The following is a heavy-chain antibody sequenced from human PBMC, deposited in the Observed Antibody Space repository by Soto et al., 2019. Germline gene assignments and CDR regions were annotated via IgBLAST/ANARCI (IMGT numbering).Heavy chain of an antibody. CDR2: ISSGGSTV. Sequence: QVQLVESGGGLVKPGGSLRLSCAASGFTFSDYYMTWIRQAPGKGLEWVSYISSGGSTVYYADSVKGRFTISRDNAKNSLYLQMNTLRAEDTAVYYCARVRDFLQNCANYDDAFDIWGQGTMVTVSS. D-gene: IGHD1-7*01. CDR3: ARVRDFLQNCANYDDAFDI. CDR1: GFTFSDYY. V-gene: IGHV3-11*01. J-gene: IGHJ3*02.